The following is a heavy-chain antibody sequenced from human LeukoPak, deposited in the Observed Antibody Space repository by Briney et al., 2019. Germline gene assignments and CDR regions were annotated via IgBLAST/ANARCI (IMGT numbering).Heavy chain of an antibody. CDR1: GGSISSYY. D-gene: IGHD3-9*01. V-gene: IGHV4-59*12. J-gene: IGHJ6*03. CDR2: IYYSGST. CDR3: ARWLRYFDWLSPNYYSYMDV. Sequence: SETLSLTCTVSGGSISSYYWSWLRQPPGKGLEGIGYIYYSGSTNYNPSLKSRVTISVKTSKNQFALKQSAVAAADTAVYYCARWLRYFDWLSPNYYSYMDVWGKGTTVTISS.